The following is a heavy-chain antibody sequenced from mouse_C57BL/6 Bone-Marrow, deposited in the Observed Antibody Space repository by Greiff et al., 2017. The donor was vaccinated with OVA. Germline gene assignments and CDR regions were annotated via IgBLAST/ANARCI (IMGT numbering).Heavy chain of an antibody. V-gene: IGHV1-82*01. J-gene: IGHJ4*01. Sequence: VQLQQSGPELVKPGASVKISCKASGYAFSSSWMHWVKQRPGKGLEWIGRIYPGDGDTNYNGKFKGKATLTADKSSSTAYMQLSSLTSEDSAVYFCASSGGYGNYGGCAMDYWGQGTSVTVSS. CDR2: IYPGDGDT. CDR1: GYAFSSSW. D-gene: IGHD2-1*01. CDR3: ASSGGYGNYGGCAMDY.